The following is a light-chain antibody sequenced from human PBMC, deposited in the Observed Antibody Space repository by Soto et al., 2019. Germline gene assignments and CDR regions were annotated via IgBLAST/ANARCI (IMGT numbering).Light chain of an antibody. J-gene: IGLJ1*01. CDR1: SSDVGGYNY. Sequence: QSVLTQPPAPSGSPGQSVTISCTGTSSDVGGYNYVSWYQQHPGKAPKLMIYEVIKRPSGVPDRFSGSKSGNTASLTVSGLQAEDEADYYCSSYAGTVFGTGTKVPVL. CDR3: SSYAGTV. V-gene: IGLV2-8*01. CDR2: EVI.